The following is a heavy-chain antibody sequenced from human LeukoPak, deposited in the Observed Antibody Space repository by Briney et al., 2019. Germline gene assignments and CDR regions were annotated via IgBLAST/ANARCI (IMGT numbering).Heavy chain of an antibody. CDR1: GFPFNSYS. V-gene: IGHV3-21*01. CDR2: IRSSSRHI. D-gene: IGHD4-17*01. Sequence: GGSLRLSFAASGFPFNSYSMNWVRQAPGKGLEWVSSIRSSSRHIYYADSVKGRFTISRDDAKNSVYLQMNSLRAEETAVYYCVRDFNTVTTAYLQHWGQGTLVTVSS. J-gene: IGHJ1*01. CDR3: VRDFNTVTTAYLQH.